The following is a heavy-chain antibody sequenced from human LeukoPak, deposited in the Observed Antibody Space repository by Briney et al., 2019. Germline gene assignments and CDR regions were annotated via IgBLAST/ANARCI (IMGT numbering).Heavy chain of an antibody. V-gene: IGHV1-18*01. Sequence: ASVKVSCKASGYTFTSYGIGWVRQAPGQGLEWMGWISNYNGNTNYAQKLQDRVTMTTDTSTSTAYMELRSLSSDDTAVYYCARNPPYCSGGSCYPFYFDYWGQGTLVTVSS. D-gene: IGHD2-15*01. CDR2: ISNYNGNT. CDR3: ARNPPYCSGGSCYPFYFDY. CDR1: GYTFTSYG. J-gene: IGHJ4*02.